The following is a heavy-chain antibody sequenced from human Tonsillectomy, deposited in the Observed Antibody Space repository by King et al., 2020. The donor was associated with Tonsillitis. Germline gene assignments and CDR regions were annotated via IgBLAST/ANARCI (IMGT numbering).Heavy chain of an antibody. CDR1: DYTFTSFG. D-gene: IGHD3-22*01. CDR3: ARDMGYYDSTGYYMYYFDY. CDR2: ITTYNGNT. Sequence: QLVQSGAEVKKPGASVKVSCQTSDYTFTSFGISWVRQAPGQGLEWIGWITTYNGNTNYEQKLQGRVTMTTDTSTSTAYMELRSLRSDDTAVYYWARDMGYYDSTGYYMYYFDYWGQGTLVTVSS. V-gene: IGHV1-18*01. J-gene: IGHJ4*02.